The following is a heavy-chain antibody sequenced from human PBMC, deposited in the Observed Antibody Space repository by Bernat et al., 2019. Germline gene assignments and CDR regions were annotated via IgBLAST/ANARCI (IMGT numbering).Heavy chain of an antibody. V-gene: IGHV3-30*04. Sequence: QVQLVESGGGVVQPGRSLRLSCAASGFTFSSYAMHWVRQAPGKGLEWVAVISYDGSNKYYADSVKGRFTISRDNSKNTLYLQMNSLRAEDTAVYYCAKGWPIIFLGISDYWGQGTLVTVSS. J-gene: IGHJ4*02. CDR1: GFTFSSYA. CDR3: AKGWPIIFLGISDY. D-gene: IGHD2-21*01. CDR2: ISYDGSNK.